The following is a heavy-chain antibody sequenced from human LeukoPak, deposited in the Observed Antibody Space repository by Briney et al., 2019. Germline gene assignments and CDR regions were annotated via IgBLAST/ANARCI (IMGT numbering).Heavy chain of an antibody. Sequence: GGSLRLSCAASGFTFSRYWMHWLRQPPGKGLVWVSRISTDGSTTTYADSVKGRFTISRDNGKNTLYLQINSLIAEDTAVYYCASYLTSIPSGMDVWGQGTTVTVSS. CDR1: GFTFSRYW. D-gene: IGHD2/OR15-2a*01. V-gene: IGHV3-74*01. CDR2: ISTDGSTT. CDR3: ASYLTSIPSGMDV. J-gene: IGHJ6*02.